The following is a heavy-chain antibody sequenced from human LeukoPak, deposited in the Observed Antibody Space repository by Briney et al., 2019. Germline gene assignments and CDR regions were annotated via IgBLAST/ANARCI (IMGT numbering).Heavy chain of an antibody. J-gene: IGHJ3*02. CDR1: GASISNYY. V-gene: IGHV4-4*07. Sequence: SETLSLTCTVSGASISNYYWSWIRQPAGKGLEWIGRIYISGSANYNPSLKSPVTISVDTSKNQFSLKLKSVTAADTAVYYCARPLLNADDAFDIWGQGTMVTVSS. CDR3: ARPLLNADDAFDI. CDR2: IYISGSA.